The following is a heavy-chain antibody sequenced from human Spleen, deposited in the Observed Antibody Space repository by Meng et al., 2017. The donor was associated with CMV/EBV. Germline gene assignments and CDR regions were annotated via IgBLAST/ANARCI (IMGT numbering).Heavy chain of an antibody. Sequence: SVKVSCKASGGTFSDYAISWVRQAPGQGLEWMGGIIPILRTTNYAQIFQGRVTITTDESTSTAYMEVSSLKSEDTAVYYCATAFFDSYYYGMDVWSQGTTVTVSS. J-gene: IGHJ6*02. CDR3: ATAFFDSYYYGMDV. CDR2: IIPILRTT. D-gene: IGHD2-21*01. V-gene: IGHV1-69*05. CDR1: GGTFSDYA.